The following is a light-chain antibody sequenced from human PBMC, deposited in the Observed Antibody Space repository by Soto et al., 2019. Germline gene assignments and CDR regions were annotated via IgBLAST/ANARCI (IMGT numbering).Light chain of an antibody. CDR1: QSMTSW. CDR2: KAS. Sequence: DIQMTQSPSTLSASVGDRVTITCRASQSMTSWLAWYQQKPGKSPKLLIYKASSLESWVPSRFSGSGSGTEFTLTISSLQPDDFATYYCQQYNSYPFTFGPGTKVDIK. V-gene: IGKV1-5*03. CDR3: QQYNSYPFT. J-gene: IGKJ3*01.